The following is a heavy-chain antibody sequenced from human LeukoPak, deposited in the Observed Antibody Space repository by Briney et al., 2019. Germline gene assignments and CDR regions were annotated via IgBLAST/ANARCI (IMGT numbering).Heavy chain of an antibody. Sequence: ASVKVSCKASGYTFTSYYVHWVRQAPGQGLEWMGIINPSGGSTSYAQKFQGRVTMTRDTSTSTVYMELSSLRSEDTAVYYCARGPSGNYYDSSGYLDYWGQGTLVTVSS. V-gene: IGHV1-46*03. D-gene: IGHD3-22*01. CDR1: GYTFTSYY. CDR3: ARGPSGNYYDSSGYLDY. CDR2: INPSGGST. J-gene: IGHJ4*02.